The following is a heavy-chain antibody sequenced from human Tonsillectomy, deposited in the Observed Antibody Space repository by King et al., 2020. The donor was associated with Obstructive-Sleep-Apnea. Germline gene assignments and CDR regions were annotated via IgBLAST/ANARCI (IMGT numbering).Heavy chain of an antibody. CDR2: IYWDDDK. Sequence: TLKESGPTLVKPTQTLTLTCTFSGFSLSSSGVGVGWIRQPPGKALEWLALIYWDDDKRYSPSLKSRVTITKDTSNNQVVLTMTNMDPVDTATYYCAHSRFSSRLWGMDVWRQGPTVTVPS. CDR3: AHSRFSSRLWGMDV. D-gene: IGHD6-13*01. V-gene: IGHV2-5*02. J-gene: IGHJ6*02. CDR1: GFSLSSSGVG.